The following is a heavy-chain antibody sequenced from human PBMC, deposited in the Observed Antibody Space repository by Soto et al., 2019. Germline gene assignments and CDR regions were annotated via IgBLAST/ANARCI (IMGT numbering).Heavy chain of an antibody. CDR1: GFTFSSYA. CDR3: ARARGILTEIRI. V-gene: IGHV3-30-3*01. Sequence: PGGSLRLSCAASGFTFSSYAMHWVRQAPGKGLEWVAVISYDGSNKYYADSVKGRFTISRDNSKNTLYLQMNSLRAEDTAVYYCARARGILTEIRIWGQGTMVTVSS. D-gene: IGHD3-9*01. CDR2: ISYDGSNK. J-gene: IGHJ3*02.